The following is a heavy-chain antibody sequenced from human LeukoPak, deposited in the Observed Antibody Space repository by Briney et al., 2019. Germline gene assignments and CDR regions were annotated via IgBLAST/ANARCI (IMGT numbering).Heavy chain of an antibody. CDR1: GFTFSDYY. D-gene: IGHD3-22*01. CDR2: IRSSGSTS. J-gene: IGHJ4*02. V-gene: IGHV3-11*04. CDR3: ARAYYYDSSGSFDY. Sequence: GGSLRLSCAASGFTFSDYYMSWLRQAPGKGLEWVSYIRSSGSTSYYADSVKGRFTIARDNAKNSLYLQMNSLRAEDTAVYYCARAYYYDSSGSFDYWGQGTLVTVSS.